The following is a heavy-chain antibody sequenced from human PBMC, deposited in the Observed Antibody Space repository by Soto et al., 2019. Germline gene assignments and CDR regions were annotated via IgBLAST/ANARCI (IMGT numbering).Heavy chain of an antibody. V-gene: IGHV1-18*01. J-gene: IGHJ5*02. CDR2: ISAYNGNT. D-gene: IGHD1-26*01. Sequence: ASAKVSCYASGSSSHSYGISWVRQAPGQGLEWMGWISAYNGNTNYAQKLQGRVTMTTHTSTSTPYMELRSLSSDDTAVYYCARARSPYNNGVDPWG. CDR3: ARARSPYNNGVDP. CDR1: GSSSHSYG.